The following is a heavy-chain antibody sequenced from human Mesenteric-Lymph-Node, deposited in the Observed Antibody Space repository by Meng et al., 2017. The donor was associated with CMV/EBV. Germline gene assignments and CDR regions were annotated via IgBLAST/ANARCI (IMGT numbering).Heavy chain of an antibody. CDR2: IRSKANNYAT. V-gene: IGHV3-73*01. CDR3: AKDRKQLVPYYFDY. Sequence: GESLKISCAVSGFTFSGSAIHWVRQASGKGLEWVGRIRSKANNYATAYAASVTGRFTVSGGDSKNTAYLQMNSLRAEDTAVYYCAKDRKQLVPYYFDYWGQGTLVTVSS. D-gene: IGHD6-6*01. CDR1: GFTFSGSA. J-gene: IGHJ4*02.